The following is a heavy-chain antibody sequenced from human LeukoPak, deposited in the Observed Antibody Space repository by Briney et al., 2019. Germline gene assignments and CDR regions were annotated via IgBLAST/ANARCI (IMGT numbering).Heavy chain of an antibody. CDR1: GGSISSGDYY. CDR3: AYNEPLIAVAGTGNYYYGMDV. CDR2: IYYSGST. V-gene: IGHV4-30-4*01. Sequence: SQTLSLTCTVSGGSISSGDYYWSWIRQPPGKGLEWIGYIYYSGSTYYNPSLKSRVTISVDTSKNQFSLKLSSVTAADTAVYYCAYNEPLIAVAGTGNYYYGMDVWGQGTTVTVSS. D-gene: IGHD6-19*01. J-gene: IGHJ6*02.